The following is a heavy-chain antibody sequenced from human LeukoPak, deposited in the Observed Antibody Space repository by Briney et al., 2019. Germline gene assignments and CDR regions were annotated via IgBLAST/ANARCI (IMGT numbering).Heavy chain of an antibody. CDR1: GGSISSTFYY. J-gene: IGHJ5*02. V-gene: IGHV4-39*07. CDR2: IYHSGST. Sequence: KSSETLSLTCTVSGGSISSTFYYWGWIRQPPGKGLEWIGSIYHSGSTYYNPSLKSRVTISVDTSKNQFSLKLSSVTAADTAVYYCARSFRGMVRGVIHNWFDPWGQGTLVTVSS. D-gene: IGHD3-10*01. CDR3: ARSFRGMVRGVIHNWFDP.